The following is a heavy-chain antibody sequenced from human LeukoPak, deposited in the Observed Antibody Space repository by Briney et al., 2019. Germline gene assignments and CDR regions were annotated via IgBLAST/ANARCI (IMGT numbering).Heavy chain of an antibody. CDR3: ARGLGSYSTTWYPPLRY. CDR2: MNPNSGDT. Sequence: ASVKVSCKTSGFTFTTYDINRVRQATGQGLEWMGWMNPNSGDTGYAQKFQGRVTMTRDTSISTAYMELSSLRSEDTAVYYCARGLGSYSTTWYPPLRYWGQGTLVTVSS. CDR1: GFTFTTYD. D-gene: IGHD6-13*01. V-gene: IGHV1-8*01. J-gene: IGHJ4*02.